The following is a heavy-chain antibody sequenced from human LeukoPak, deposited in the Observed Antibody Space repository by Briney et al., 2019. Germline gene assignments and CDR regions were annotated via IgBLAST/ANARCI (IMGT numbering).Heavy chain of an antibody. J-gene: IGHJ4*02. CDR1: GFTFSSYS. V-gene: IGHV3-21*01. D-gene: IGHD6-19*01. Sequence: GGSLRLSCAASGFTFSSYSMNWVRQAPGKGLEWVSSISSSSSYIYYADSVKGRFTISRDNARNTLYLQMNSLRAEDTAVYYCVRSMSIAVSRNSNFDYWGQGTLVTVSS. CDR3: VRSMSIAVSRNSNFDY. CDR2: ISSSSSYI.